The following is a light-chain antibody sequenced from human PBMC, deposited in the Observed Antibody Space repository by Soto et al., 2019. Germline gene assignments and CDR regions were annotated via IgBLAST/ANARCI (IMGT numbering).Light chain of an antibody. Sequence: EIVLTQSPATLSLSPGERATLSCRASQSVSSYLAWYQQKPGQAPRLLIYDASNRATGIPARFSENRSGTDFTLTISSLEPEDFAVYYCQQRSNWPPTFGQGTKV. CDR3: QQRSNWPPT. CDR2: DAS. CDR1: QSVSSY. V-gene: IGKV3-11*01. J-gene: IGKJ1*01.